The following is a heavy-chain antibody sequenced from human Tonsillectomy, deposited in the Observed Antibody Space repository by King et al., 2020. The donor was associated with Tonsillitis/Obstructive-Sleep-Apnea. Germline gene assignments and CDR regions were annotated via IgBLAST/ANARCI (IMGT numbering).Heavy chain of an antibody. V-gene: IGHV3-33*01. D-gene: IGHD2/OR15-2a*01. Sequence: VQLVETGGGVVQTGRSLRLSCAASGFTFSSFVMHWVRQAPGKGLEWVAVIWYDGTNEYYVDSVKGRFTVSRDNSKKTLFLQMNSLRVDDTGVYYCARGLGNIVWNGMHVWREGPTVPVST. CDR1: GFTFSSFV. J-gene: IGHJ6*04. CDR3: ARGLGNIVWNGMHV. CDR2: IWYDGTNE.